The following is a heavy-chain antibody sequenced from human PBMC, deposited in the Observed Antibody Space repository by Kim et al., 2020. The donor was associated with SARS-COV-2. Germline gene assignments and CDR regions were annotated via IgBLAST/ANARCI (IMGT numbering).Heavy chain of an antibody. V-gene: IGHV3-23*01. D-gene: IGHD6-19*01. J-gene: IGHJ4*02. Sequence: ADSVKGRSTISRDNSTTTLYLQMNSLRAEDTAVYYCAKGAYSSGRRYFDYWGQGTLVTVSS. CDR3: AKGAYSSGRRYFDY.